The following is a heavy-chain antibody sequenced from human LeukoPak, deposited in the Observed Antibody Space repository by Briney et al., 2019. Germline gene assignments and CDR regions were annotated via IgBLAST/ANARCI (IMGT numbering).Heavy chain of an antibody. CDR2: ISGSGGST. D-gene: IGHD3-22*01. V-gene: IGHV3-23*01. CDR3: ARARYYYDSSGYDRGAFDI. Sequence: GGSLRLSCAASGFTFSSYAMSWVRQAPGKGLEWVSAISGSGGSTYYADSVKGRFTISRDNSKNTLYLQMNSLRAEDTAVYYCARARYYYDSSGYDRGAFDIWGQGTMVTVSS. CDR1: GFTFSSYA. J-gene: IGHJ3*02.